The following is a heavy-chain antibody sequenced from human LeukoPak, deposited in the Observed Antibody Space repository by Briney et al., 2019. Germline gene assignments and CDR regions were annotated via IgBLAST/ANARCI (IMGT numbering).Heavy chain of an antibody. CDR2: IWYDGSNK. Sequence: PGRSLRLSRAASGFTFSSYGMHWVRQAPGKGLEWVAVIWYDGSNKYYADSVKGRFTISRDNSKNTLYLQMNSLRAEDTAVYYCARDRYYYGSGSYLDYWGQGTLVTVSS. CDR1: GFTFSSYG. CDR3: ARDRYYYGSGSYLDY. V-gene: IGHV3-33*01. J-gene: IGHJ4*02. D-gene: IGHD3-10*01.